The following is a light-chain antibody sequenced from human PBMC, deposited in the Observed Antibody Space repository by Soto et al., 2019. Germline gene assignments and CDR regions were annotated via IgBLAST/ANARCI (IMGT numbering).Light chain of an antibody. CDR1: QSVSSN. CDR3: QQYANWPPIT. J-gene: IGKJ5*01. Sequence: EVVMTQYPATLSVSPGERATLSCRASQSVSSNLAWYQHKHGQAPRLLIYAASTRATGIPARFSGSGSGTEFTLTISSLQPEDFAVYYCQQYANWPPITFGQGTRPEIK. V-gene: IGKV3-15*01. CDR2: AAS.